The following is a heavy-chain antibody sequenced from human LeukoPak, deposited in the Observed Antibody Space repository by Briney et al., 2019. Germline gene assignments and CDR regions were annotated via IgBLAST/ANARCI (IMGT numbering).Heavy chain of an antibody. CDR2: IKEDGSEK. CDR1: GFTFSRYW. CDR3: AKQYSGSYYRYLFDY. D-gene: IGHD1-26*01. J-gene: IGHJ4*02. V-gene: IGHV3-7*03. Sequence: QSGGSLRLSCAASGFTFSRYWMTWVRQAPGKGLEWVANIKEDGSEKYYVDSVKGRFTISRDNSKNTLYLQMNSLRAEDTAVYYCAKQYSGSYYRYLFDYWGQGTLVTVSS.